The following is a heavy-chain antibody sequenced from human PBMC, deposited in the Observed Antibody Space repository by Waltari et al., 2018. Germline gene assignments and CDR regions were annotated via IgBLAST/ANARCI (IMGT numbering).Heavy chain of an antibody. CDR2: IYHSGST. J-gene: IGHJ4*02. CDR3: ARGGWHYFDY. V-gene: IGHV4-59*01. Sequence: QVQLQESGPGLVKPSETLSLTCTVSGGCISSYYWSWIRQPPGKGLEWIGYIYHSGSTNYNPSLKSRVTISVDTSKNQFSLKLSSVTAADTAVYYCARGGWHYFDYWGQGTLVTVSS. CDR1: GGCISSYY. D-gene: IGHD3-22*01.